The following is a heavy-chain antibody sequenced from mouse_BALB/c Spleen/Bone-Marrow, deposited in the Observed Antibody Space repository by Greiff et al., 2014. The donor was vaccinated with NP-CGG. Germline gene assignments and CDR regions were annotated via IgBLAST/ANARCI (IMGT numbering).Heavy chain of an antibody. D-gene: IGHD4-1*01. Sequence: VQLQQSGPELMKPGASVKISCKACGYSFTTCYMHWVKQSHGKSLEWIGYIDPFNGATSYNQKFKGKATLTVDKSSSTAYMHLSSLTSEDSAVYYCARNWDVDYWGQGTTLTVSS. CDR1: GYSFTTCY. V-gene: IGHV1S135*01. J-gene: IGHJ2*01. CDR2: IDPFNGAT. CDR3: ARNWDVDY.